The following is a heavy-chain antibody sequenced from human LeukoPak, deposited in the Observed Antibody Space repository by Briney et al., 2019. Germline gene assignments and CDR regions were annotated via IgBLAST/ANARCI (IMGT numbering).Heavy chain of an antibody. CDR2: IVVGSGNT. CDR3: AAVVGSSSYYYGMDV. Sequence: GASVKVSCKASGFTFTSSAVQWVRQARGQRLEWIGWIVVGSGNTNYAQKFQERITITRDMSTSTAYMELSSLRSEDTAVYYCAAVVGSSSYYYGMDVWGQGTTVTVSS. J-gene: IGHJ6*02. D-gene: IGHD6-6*01. V-gene: IGHV1-58*01. CDR1: GFTFTSSA.